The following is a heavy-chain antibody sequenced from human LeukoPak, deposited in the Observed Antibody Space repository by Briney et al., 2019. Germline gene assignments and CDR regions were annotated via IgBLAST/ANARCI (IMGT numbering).Heavy chain of an antibody. V-gene: IGHV1-8*01. CDR1: GYTFTSYD. D-gene: IGHD1-26*01. CDR2: MNPNSGNT. CDR3: ARGSAWELLSLDY. J-gene: IGHJ4*02. Sequence: ASVKVSCKASGYTFTSYDINWVRQATGQGLEWMGWMNPNSGNTAYAQKFQGRVTMTRNTSISTAYMELSSLRSGDTAVYYCARGSAWELLSLDYWGQGTLVTVSS.